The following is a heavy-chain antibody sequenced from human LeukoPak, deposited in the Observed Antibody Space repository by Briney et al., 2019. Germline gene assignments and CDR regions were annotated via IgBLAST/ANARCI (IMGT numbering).Heavy chain of an antibody. CDR3: ARGGNLGITMVRGAILDY. V-gene: IGHV1-46*01. CDR2: INPSGGST. D-gene: IGHD3-10*01. CDR1: GYTLTELS. Sequence: ASVKVSCKVSGYTLTELSMHWVRQAPGQGLEWMGIINPSGGSTSYAQKFQGRVTMTRDTSTSTVYMELSSLRSEDTAVYYCARGGNLGITMVRGAILDYWGQGTLVTVSS. J-gene: IGHJ4*02.